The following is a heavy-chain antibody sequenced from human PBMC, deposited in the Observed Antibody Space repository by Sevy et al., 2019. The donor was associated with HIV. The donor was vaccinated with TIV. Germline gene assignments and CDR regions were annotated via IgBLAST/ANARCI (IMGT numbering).Heavy chain of an antibody. Sequence: GGSLRLSCVASGFSLSDYAMHWVRQGPDKGLAWVAVISFDGGNTYYSDAVEGRFTISRDNSKNTVFLQMNSLRAEDTAVYYCAKDVVGGYYDSSGYSDHWGQGTLVTVSS. CDR1: GFSLSDYA. D-gene: IGHD3-22*01. V-gene: IGHV3-30-3*01. CDR3: AKDVVGGYYDSSGYSDH. J-gene: IGHJ4*02. CDR2: ISFDGGNT.